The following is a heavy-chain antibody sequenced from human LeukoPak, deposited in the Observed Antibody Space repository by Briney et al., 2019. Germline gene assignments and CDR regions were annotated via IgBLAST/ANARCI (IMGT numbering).Heavy chain of an antibody. CDR2: INPNSGGT. CDR3: ARVNLRPIIKFFDY. Sequence: ASVKVSCKASGYTFTGYFIHWVRQAPGQGLEWMGWINPNSGGTNYAQNLQGRVTLTTDTSTSTAYMELRSLRSDDTAVYYCARVNLRPIIKFFDYWGQGTLVTVSS. CDR1: GYTFTGYF. V-gene: IGHV1-2*02. D-gene: IGHD1-14*01. J-gene: IGHJ4*02.